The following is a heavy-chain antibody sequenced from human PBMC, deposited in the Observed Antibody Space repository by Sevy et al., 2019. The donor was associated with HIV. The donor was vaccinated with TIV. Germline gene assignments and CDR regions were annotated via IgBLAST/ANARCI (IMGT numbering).Heavy chain of an antibody. CDR1: GFTFSGSA. J-gene: IGHJ6*02. V-gene: IGHV3-73*01. CDR2: IRSKANSYAT. Sequence: GGSLRLSCAASGFTFSGSAMHWVRQASGKGLEWVGRIRSKANSYATAYAASGKGRFTNSRDDSKNTAYLQMNSLKTEDTAVYYCTGLLWYGELLGYGMDVWGQGTSVTVSS. D-gene: IGHD3-10*01. CDR3: TGLLWYGELLGYGMDV.